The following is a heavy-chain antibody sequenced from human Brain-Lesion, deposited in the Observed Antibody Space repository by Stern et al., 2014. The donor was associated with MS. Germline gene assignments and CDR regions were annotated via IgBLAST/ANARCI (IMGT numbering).Heavy chain of an antibody. CDR1: GDSVSSNSAA. J-gene: IGHJ5*01. CDR3: AKGYNWFDS. CDR2: TYYRSKWYY. Sequence: QLQLQESGPGLMKPSQTLALTCAISGDSVSSNSAAWNWIRQSPSRGLEWLGRTYYRSKWYYQYADSVKSRITINADTSTNQFSLQLNSVTPEDTAVYLCAKGYNWFDSWGQGTVVTVS. V-gene: IGHV6-1*01.